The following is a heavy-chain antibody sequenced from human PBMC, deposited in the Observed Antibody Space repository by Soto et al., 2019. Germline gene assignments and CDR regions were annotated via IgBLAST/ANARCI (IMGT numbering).Heavy chain of an antibody. D-gene: IGHD3-9*01. Sequence: GESLKISCKGSGYSFTSYWISWVRQMPGKGLEWMGRIDPSDSYTNYSPSFQGHVTISADKSISTAYLQWSSLKASDTAMYYCARLPLGVAVVSLTGNYLDYRGQGTLVSVFS. CDR3: ARLPLGVAVVSLTGNYLDY. J-gene: IGHJ4*02. V-gene: IGHV5-10-1*01. CDR2: IDPSDSYT. CDR1: GYSFTSYW.